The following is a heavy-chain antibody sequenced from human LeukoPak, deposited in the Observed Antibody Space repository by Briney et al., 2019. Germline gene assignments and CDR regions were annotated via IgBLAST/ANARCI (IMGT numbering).Heavy chain of an antibody. CDR3: ARSTTNLDH. J-gene: IGHJ4*02. D-gene: IGHD1-1*01. Sequence: RGSLRLSCAASGFTFSSYWMSWVRQAPGKGLEWVANIRQDGDEKYVDSVKGRFTISRDNANNSLYLQMNSLRVDDTAVYYCARSTTNLDHWGQGALVTVSS. CDR2: IRQDGDEK. CDR1: GFTFSSYW. V-gene: IGHV3-7*01.